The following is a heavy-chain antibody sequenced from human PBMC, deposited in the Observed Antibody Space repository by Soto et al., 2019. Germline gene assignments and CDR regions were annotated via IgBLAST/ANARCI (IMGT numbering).Heavy chain of an antibody. Sequence: EVQLVESGGGLVQPGGSLRLSCAASGFTVSSNYMSWVRQAPGKGLERVSVIYSGGSTYYADSVKGRFTISRDNSKNTLYLQMNSLRAEDTAVYYCAGHYYDSSLFDYWGQGTLVTVSS. V-gene: IGHV3-66*04. D-gene: IGHD3-22*01. CDR3: AGHYYDSSLFDY. CDR2: IYSGGST. J-gene: IGHJ4*02. CDR1: GFTVSSNY.